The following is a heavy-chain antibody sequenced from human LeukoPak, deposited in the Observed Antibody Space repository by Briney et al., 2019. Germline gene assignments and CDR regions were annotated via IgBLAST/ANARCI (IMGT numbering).Heavy chain of an antibody. J-gene: IGHJ5*02. CDR2: IYHSGST. Sequence: SETLSLTCAVSGGSISSSNWWSWVRQPPGKGLEWIGEIYHSGSTNYNPSLKSRVTIPVDKSKNQFSLKLSSVTAADTAVYYCARVGYDYYDSSGYRTWGQGTLVTVSS. D-gene: IGHD3-22*01. CDR1: GGSISSSNW. CDR3: ARVGYDYYDSSGYRT. V-gene: IGHV4-4*02.